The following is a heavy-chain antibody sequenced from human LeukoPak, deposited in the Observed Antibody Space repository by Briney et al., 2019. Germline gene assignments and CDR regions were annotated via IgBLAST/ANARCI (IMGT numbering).Heavy chain of an antibody. CDR1: GYTFTGYY. CDR2: SNPNSGGT. CDR3: ATELFRPALCGGDCYPDY. V-gene: IGHV1-2*06. Sequence: GSSVKVSFKATGYTFTGYYFHWVRQPPGQGLEWMGLSNPNSGGTNYAHKFHGRVTMTRDTTISTDYTEKSRLRSDDTAVYYCATELFRPALCGGDCYPDYWGQGTLVTVSS. J-gene: IGHJ4*02. D-gene: IGHD2-21*02.